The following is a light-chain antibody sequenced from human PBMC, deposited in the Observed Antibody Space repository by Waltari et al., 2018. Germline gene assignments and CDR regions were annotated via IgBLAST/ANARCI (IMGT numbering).Light chain of an antibody. CDR3: RSYDSALSAV. V-gene: IGLV1-40*01. Sequence: QSVLTQPPSVSGAPGQTVTISCAGSSSNIGAGYDVHWYQQLPGAAPKPRIYAYRGRPSRVPDRFYGSKSGTSASLAINGLQPEDEADYYCRSYDSALSAVFGGGTRVTVL. J-gene: IGLJ3*02. CDR1: SSNIGAGYD. CDR2: AYR.